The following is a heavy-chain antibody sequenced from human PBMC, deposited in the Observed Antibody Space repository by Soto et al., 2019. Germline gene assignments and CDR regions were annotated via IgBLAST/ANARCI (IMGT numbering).Heavy chain of an antibody. V-gene: IGHV1-18*01. D-gene: IGHD1-7*01. Sequence: GSSVKVSCKASGYTFTSYGISWVRQAPGQGLEWMGWISAYNGNTNYAQKLQGRVTMTTDTSTSTAYMELRSLRSDDTAVYYCARRAGTTFNTSYGLDVWGHGTMLTVSS. CDR1: GYTFTSYG. CDR2: ISAYNGNT. CDR3: ARRAGTTFNTSYGLDV. J-gene: IGHJ6*02.